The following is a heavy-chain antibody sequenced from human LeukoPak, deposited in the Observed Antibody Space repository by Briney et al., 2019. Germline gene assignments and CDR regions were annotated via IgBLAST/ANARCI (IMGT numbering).Heavy chain of an antibody. V-gene: IGHV3-23*01. CDR2: ISDSGSST. D-gene: IGHD3-10*01. Sequence: PGGSLRLSCAASGFTFSNYAMSWVRQAPGKGLEWVSTISDSGSSTYYADSVKGRFTISRDNSKNTLYLQMNSLRAEDTAVYYCAKKYGSGSYYSHHYFDYWGQGTLVTVSS. J-gene: IGHJ4*02. CDR1: GFTFSNYA. CDR3: AKKYGSGSYYSHHYFDY.